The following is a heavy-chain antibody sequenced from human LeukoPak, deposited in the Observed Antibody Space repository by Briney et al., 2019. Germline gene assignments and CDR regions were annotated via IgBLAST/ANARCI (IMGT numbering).Heavy chain of an antibody. CDR3: ATAPKGRAYNWFDP. V-gene: IGHV1-24*01. J-gene: IGHJ5*02. CDR1: GYTLTELS. CDR2: FDPEDGET. Sequence: ASVKVSCKVSGYTLTELSMHWVRQAPGKGLEWMGGFDPEDGETIYAQKFQGRVTMTEDTSTDTAYVELSSLRSEDTAVYYCATAPKGRAYNWFDPWGQGTLVTVSS.